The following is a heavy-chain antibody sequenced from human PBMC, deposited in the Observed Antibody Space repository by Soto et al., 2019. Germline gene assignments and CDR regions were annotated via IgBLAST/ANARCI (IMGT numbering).Heavy chain of an antibody. J-gene: IGHJ6*02. CDR1: GGSISSSNW. V-gene: IGHV4-4*02. Sequence: SETLSLTCAVSGGSISSSNWWSWVRQPPGKGLEWIGEIYHSGSTNYNPSLKSRVTISVDKSKNQFSLKLSSVTAADTAVYYCARDEGYELERNYYYYGMDVWGQGTTVT. CDR3: ARDEGYELERNYYYYGMDV. CDR2: IYHSGST. D-gene: IGHD5-12*01.